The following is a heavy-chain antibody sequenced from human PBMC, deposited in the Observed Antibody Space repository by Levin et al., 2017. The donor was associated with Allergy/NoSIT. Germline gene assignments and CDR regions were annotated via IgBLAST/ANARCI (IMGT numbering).Heavy chain of an antibody. CDR1: GFTFSSYA. Sequence: GESLKISCAASGFTFSSYAMSWVRQAPGKGLEWVSSISGSGGSTYYADSVKGRFTISRDNSKNTLYLQMNSLRAEDTAVYYCAKEVQVVYGYIDYWGQGTLVTVSS. CDR2: ISGSGGST. CDR3: AKEVQVVYGYIDY. D-gene: IGHD2-8*02. V-gene: IGHV3-23*01. J-gene: IGHJ4*02.